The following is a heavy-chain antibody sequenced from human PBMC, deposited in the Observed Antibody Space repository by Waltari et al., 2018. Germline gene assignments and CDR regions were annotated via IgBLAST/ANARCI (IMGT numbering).Heavy chain of an antibody. CDR3: VKDIFRWAFDI. D-gene: IGHD3-9*01. Sequence: EVELLESGGGLVQPGGSLRLSCTTSGFTFSGNAMGWVRQAPGKGLWCGSGIGSDLNEHYADSVKGRFTISRDNSKNTLYLQMNSLRAEDTALYYCVKDIFRWAFDIWGQGTMVTVSS. CDR1: GFTFSGNA. J-gene: IGHJ3*02. V-gene: IGHV3-23*01. CDR2: IGSDLNE.